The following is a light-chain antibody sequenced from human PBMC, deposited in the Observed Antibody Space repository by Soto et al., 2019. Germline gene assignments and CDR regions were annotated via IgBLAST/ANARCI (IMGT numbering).Light chain of an antibody. CDR1: SSDVGVYNY. CDR2: DVS. CDR3: TSYTTSSGRQIV. J-gene: IGLJ1*01. V-gene: IGLV2-14*01. Sequence: QSALTQPASVSGSPGQSITLSCTGTSSDVGVYNYVSWYQQHPGKAPKLRIYDVSNRPSGFSNRFSGSKSGNTASLTISGHPAEDEADYYCTSYTTSSGRQIVFGAGTKVTVL.